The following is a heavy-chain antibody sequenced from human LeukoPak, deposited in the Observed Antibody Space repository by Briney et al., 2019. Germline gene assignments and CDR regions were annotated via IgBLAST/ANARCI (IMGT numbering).Heavy chain of an antibody. CDR3: ARDLRPYYYYYMDV. CDR2: INPSGGST. V-gene: IGHV1-46*01. Sequence: ASVKVSCKASGYTFTSYYMHWVRQAPGQGLEWMGIINPSGGSTSYAQKFQGRVTMTTDTSTSTAYMELRSLRSDDTAVYYCARDLRPYYYYYMDVWGKGTTVTVSS. CDR1: GYTFTSYY. J-gene: IGHJ6*03. D-gene: IGHD3-16*01.